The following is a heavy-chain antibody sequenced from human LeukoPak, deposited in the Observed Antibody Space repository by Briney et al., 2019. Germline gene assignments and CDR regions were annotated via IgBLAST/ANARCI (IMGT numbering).Heavy chain of an antibody. D-gene: IGHD6-13*01. J-gene: IGHJ4*02. CDR1: GLTFSSYE. V-gene: IGHV4-34*08. Sequence: PGGSLRLSCAASGLTFSSYEMNWVRQPPGKGLEWIGEINHSGNTNYNPSLKSRVTISVDTSKNQFSLKLSSVTAADTAVYYCAPGWAAVDAYWGQGTLVTVSS. CDR2: INHSGNT. CDR3: APGWAAVDAY.